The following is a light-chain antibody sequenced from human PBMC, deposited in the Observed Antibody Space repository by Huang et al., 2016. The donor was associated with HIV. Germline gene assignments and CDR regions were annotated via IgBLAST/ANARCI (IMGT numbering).Light chain of an antibody. V-gene: IGKV3D-15*01. CDR1: AGVSNN. CDR3: QHYNNWPPWT. Sequence: IVMTQSPVTLSVSPGERATLSCRASAGVSNNVAWYQQRPGQTPRLLFHGASTRHPGVPAKFSGRGSGTEFTLTITNLQPEDSAVYYCQHYNNWPPWTFGPGTQVEI. CDR2: GAS. J-gene: IGKJ1*01.